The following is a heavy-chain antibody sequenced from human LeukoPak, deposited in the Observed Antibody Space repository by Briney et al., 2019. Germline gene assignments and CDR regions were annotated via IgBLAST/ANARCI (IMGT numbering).Heavy chain of an antibody. CDR2: FDPEDGET. CDR1: GYTLTELS. D-gene: IGHD5-12*01. V-gene: IGHV1-24*01. J-gene: IGHJ4*02. Sequence: ASVKVSCKVSGYTLTELSMHWVRQAPGKGLEWMGGFDPEDGETIYAQKFQGRVTMTEDTSTDTVYMELSSLRSEDTAVYYCAAKRVATIGLGYWGQGTLVTVSS. CDR3: AAKRVATIGLGY.